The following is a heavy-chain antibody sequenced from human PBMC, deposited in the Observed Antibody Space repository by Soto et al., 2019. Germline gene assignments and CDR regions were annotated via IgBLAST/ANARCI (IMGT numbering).Heavy chain of an antibody. V-gene: IGHV1-2*04. CDR2: INPNSGGT. CDR1: GYTFTGYY. J-gene: IGHJ3*02. D-gene: IGHD5-12*01. Sequence: ASVKVSCKASGYTFTGYYMHWVRQAPGQGLEWMGWINPNSGGTNYAQKFQGWATMTRDTSISTAYMELSRLRSDATAVYYCGRAYRGNDPLLVFNIWGQGKRVTFSS. CDR3: GRAYRGNDPLLVFNI.